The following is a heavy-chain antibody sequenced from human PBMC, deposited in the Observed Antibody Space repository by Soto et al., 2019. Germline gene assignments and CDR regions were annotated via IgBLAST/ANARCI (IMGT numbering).Heavy chain of an antibody. CDR1: GGTFSSYA. Sequence: QVQLVQSGAEVKKPGSSVKVSCKASGGTFSSYAISWVRQAPGQGLEWMGGIIPIFGTANYAQKFQGRVTITADESASTAYSELRSLRSEDTAVYSCARVQAGYGDSEFDYWGRGPLVTVSS. J-gene: IGHJ4*02. CDR3: ARVQAGYGDSEFDY. CDR2: IIPIFGTA. D-gene: IGHD4-17*01. V-gene: IGHV1-69*01.